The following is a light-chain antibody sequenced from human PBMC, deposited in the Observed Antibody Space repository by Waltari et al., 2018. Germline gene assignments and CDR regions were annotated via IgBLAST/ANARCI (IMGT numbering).Light chain of an antibody. CDR3: QQRSNWPPIT. Sequence: EIVLTQSPPTLSLSPGERATLSCRASQSVKDYLAWYQQKPGQAPRLLIYDASIRATGIPARFSGSGSGTDFTLTISSLGPEDFAVYYCQQRSNWPPITFGQGTRLEIK. CDR1: QSVKDY. V-gene: IGKV3-11*01. J-gene: IGKJ5*01. CDR2: DAS.